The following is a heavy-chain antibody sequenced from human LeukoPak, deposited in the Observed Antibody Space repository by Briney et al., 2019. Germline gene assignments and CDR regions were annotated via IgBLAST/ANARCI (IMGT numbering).Heavy chain of an antibody. D-gene: IGHD3-10*01. J-gene: IGHJ4*02. CDR2: ISSSGSTV. CDR1: GFSFSDYY. V-gene: IGHV3-11*01. Sequence: GGSLRLSCAASGFSFSDYYMTWIRQAPGKGLEWISYISSSGSTVYYADSVKGRFTISRDNAKNSLYLQMNSLRAEDTAVYYCARDLHPYYYRSGSYRPNPYYFDYWGQGTLVTVSS. CDR3: ARDLHPYYYRSGSYRPNPYYFDY.